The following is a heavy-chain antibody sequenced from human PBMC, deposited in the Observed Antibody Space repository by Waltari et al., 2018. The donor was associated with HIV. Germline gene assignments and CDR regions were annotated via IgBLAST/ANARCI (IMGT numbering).Heavy chain of an antibody. CDR2: INWNGGST. D-gene: IGHD2-2*01. CDR3: CRGAYQWFAP. Sequence: EVQLVESEGGVVRPGGSLRLSCTASGFTFDDYGMSWVRQARVKGMEWLSNINWNGGSTGCAYSAKGPSTISRDNAKNSLYVEETSLRVWDTAFYCCCRGAYQWFAPGSEGTVVTFSS. V-gene: IGHV3-20*04. J-gene: IGHJ5*02. CDR1: GFTFDDYG.